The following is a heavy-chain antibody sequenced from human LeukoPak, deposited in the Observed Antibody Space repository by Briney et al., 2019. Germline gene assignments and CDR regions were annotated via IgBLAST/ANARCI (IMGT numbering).Heavy chain of an antibody. V-gene: IGHV3-21*01. D-gene: IGHD6-13*01. CDR1: GFTFSSYS. CDR3: ARDLAAAGYY. CDR2: ISSSSSYI. Sequence: GGSLRLSCAASGFTFSSYSMNWVRQAPGKGLEWVSSISSSSSYIYYADSVKGRFTISRDNAKNSLYLQMNSVRAEDTAVYYCARDLAAAGYYWGQGTLVTVSS. J-gene: IGHJ4*02.